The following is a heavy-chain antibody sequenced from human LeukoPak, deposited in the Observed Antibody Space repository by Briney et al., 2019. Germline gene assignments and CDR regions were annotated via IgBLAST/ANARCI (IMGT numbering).Heavy chain of an antibody. D-gene: IGHD1-1*01. CDR2: ISSSGSTI. CDR3: ARDWKTNSFDY. V-gene: IGHV3-48*03. CDR1: GFTFSSYE. J-gene: IGHJ4*02. Sequence: GGSLRLSCAASGFTFSSYEMNWVRQAPGKGLEWVSYISSSGSTIYYADSVKGRFTISRDISKNTLYLQMDSLRAEDTAIYYCARDWKTNSFDYWGQGTLVSVPS.